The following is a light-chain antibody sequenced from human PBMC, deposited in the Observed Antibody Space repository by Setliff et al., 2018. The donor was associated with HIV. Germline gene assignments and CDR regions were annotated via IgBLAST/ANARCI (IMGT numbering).Light chain of an antibody. J-gene: IGLJ3*02. CDR1: SSNIGSHT. CDR2: GSD. CDR3: AAWDDSLNGSV. V-gene: IGLV1-44*01. Sequence: QSVLTQPPSASGTPGQTVTISCSGSSSNIGSHTVNWYQQLPESAPKLLIFGSDQRPSGVPDRFSGSKSGTSASLAIRGLQSDDEADYYCAAWDDSLNGSVFGGGTKVTVL.